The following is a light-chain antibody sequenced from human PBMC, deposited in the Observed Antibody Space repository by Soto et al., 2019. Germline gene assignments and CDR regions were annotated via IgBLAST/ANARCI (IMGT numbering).Light chain of an antibody. V-gene: IGLV2-14*01. J-gene: IGLJ2*01. CDR2: EVS. CDR1: SSDVGGYNY. Sequence: QSVLTQPASVSGSPGQSITISCTGTSSDVGGYNYVSWYQQHPGKAPKLMIYEVSNRPSGVSDRFSGSKSANTASLTISGLQAEDEADYYCSSYTSRSTLVFGGGTKLTVL. CDR3: SSYTSRSTLV.